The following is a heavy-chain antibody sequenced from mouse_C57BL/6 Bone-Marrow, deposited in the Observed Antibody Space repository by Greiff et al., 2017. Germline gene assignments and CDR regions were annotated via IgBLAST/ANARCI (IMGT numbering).Heavy chain of an antibody. D-gene: IGHD1-1*01. CDR3: ARNGSSSYWDFDD. CDR1: GYTFTSYW. Sequence: VQLQQPGAELVKPGASVKLSCKASGYTFTSYWMQWVNQRPGQGLEWIGEIDPSDSYTNYNQKFKGKATLTVDTSSSSAYMQLSSLTSEDSAVSYCARNGSSSYWDFDDWGTGTTVTVSS. J-gene: IGHJ1*03. V-gene: IGHV1-50*01. CDR2: IDPSDSYT.